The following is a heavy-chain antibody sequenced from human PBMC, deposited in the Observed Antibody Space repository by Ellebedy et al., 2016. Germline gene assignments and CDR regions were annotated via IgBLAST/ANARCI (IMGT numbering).Heavy chain of an antibody. CDR1: GNTFTDHY. CDR2: INPKFGAT. J-gene: IGHJ5*02. D-gene: IGHD3-16*01. CDR3: VRDQGDWFNP. Sequence: ASVKVSCXASGNTFTDHYIHWVRQAPGQGLEWMGRINPKFGATTYAQNFQGRVTMTRDTSLTTAYMELSSLRSDDMAVYYCVRDQGDWFNPWGQGTLVTVSS. V-gene: IGHV1-2*06.